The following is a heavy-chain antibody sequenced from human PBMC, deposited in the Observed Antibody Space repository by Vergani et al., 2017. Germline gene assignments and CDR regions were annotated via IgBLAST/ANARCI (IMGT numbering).Heavy chain of an antibody. Sequence: QVQLQQWGAGLLKPSETLSLTCAVYGGSFSGYYWSWIRQSPGKGLEWIGAINDIGTTNYNPSLKSRVTISVDTSKTQFSLRLNSVTAADTAVYYCARFRGPDIVGTAFDHWAQGTLVTVSS. CDR3: ARFRGPDIVGTAFDH. CDR2: INDIGTT. J-gene: IGHJ4*02. V-gene: IGHV4-34*01. D-gene: IGHD5-12*01. CDR1: GGSFSGYY.